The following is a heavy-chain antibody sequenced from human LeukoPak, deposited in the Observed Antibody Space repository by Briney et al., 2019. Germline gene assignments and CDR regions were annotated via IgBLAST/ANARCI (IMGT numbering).Heavy chain of an antibody. CDR3: AKGGGELGSGSLDY. CDR1: KFIFSDYG. V-gene: IGHV3-30*02. CDR2: IWYVGSDE. D-gene: IGHD3-10*01. J-gene: IGHJ4*02. Sequence: GGSLRLSCAASKFIFSDYGMHWVRQAPGMGLEWVAFIWYVGSDEYYADSVKGRFTISRDNSKNTLYLQMKSLTTEDTAVYYCAKGGGELGSGSLDYWGQGTLVTVSS.